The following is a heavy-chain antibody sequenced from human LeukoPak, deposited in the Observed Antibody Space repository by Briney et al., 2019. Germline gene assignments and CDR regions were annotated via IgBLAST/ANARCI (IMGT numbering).Heavy chain of an antibody. V-gene: IGHV1-2*02. J-gene: IGHJ4*02. D-gene: IGHD1-1*01. CDR3: ARAFHNRRGYDGPGHYFDF. Sequence: ASVKVFCKTSGYTFSDYYIVWVRQVPGHGLERMGWINPSSGGAKYAQKFQGRVTMTRDASISTAYSEVTRLRSDDTAVYFCARAFHNRRGYDGPGHYFDFWGQGTLVTVSS. CDR2: INPSSGGA. CDR1: GYTFSDYY.